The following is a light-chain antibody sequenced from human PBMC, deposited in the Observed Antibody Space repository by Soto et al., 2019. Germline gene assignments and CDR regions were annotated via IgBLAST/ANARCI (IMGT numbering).Light chain of an antibody. CDR1: ENVRTF. CDR2: GAS. CDR3: QQHSHWPPWT. Sequence: VLTQSPATLSLSPGERATLSCRASENVRTFVDWYQQKPGQAPRLLIYGASNRATDIPARFSGSGSGPDFTLTISNLVPEDFVVYYCQQHSHWPPWTFGQGTRVEIQ. V-gene: IGKV3-11*01. J-gene: IGKJ1*01.